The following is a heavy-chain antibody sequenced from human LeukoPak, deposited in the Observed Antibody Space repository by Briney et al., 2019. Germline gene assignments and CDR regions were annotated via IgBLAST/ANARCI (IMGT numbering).Heavy chain of an antibody. J-gene: IGHJ4*02. Sequence: QPGGSLRLSCAASGFTFRSYWMLWVRHAPGKGVVWVSRVNSDGNSTDYADCVKGRFTISRDNAKNTLYLQMNRLRAEDTAVYYCARAGMSRPTCYYLVFWGQGTLVTVSS. D-gene: IGHD5/OR15-5a*01. V-gene: IGHV3-74*01. CDR2: VNSDGNST. CDR1: GFTFRSYW. CDR3: ARAGMSRPTCYYLVF.